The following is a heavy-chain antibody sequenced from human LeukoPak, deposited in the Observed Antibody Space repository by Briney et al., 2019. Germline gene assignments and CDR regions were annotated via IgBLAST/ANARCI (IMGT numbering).Heavy chain of an antibody. D-gene: IGHD3-10*01. CDR2: IIPIFGTA. J-gene: IGHJ4*02. CDR1: GGTFSSYA. Sequence: SVKVSCKASGGTFSSYAISWVRQAPGQGLEWMGGIIPIFGTANYAQKFQGRVTITADESTSTAYMELSSLRSEDTAVYYCAKDRGYGSGSKEEGYFDYWGQGTLVTVSS. CDR3: AKDRGYGSGSKEEGYFDY. V-gene: IGHV1-69*13.